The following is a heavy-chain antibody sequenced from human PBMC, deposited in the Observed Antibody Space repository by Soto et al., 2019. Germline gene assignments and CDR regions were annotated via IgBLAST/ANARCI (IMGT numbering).Heavy chain of an antibody. V-gene: IGHV3-23*01. CDR3: AKDHRSSGWSDYFYD. CDR2: ISGSGGST. D-gene: IGHD6-13*01. CDR1: GFTFSSYA. J-gene: IGHJ4*02. Sequence: EVQLLESGGGLVQPGGSLRLSCAASGFTFSSYAMSWVRQAPGKGLEWVSAISGSGGSTYYADCVKGRFTISRDNSKNTLYLQMTGLRAQDTSVYYCAKDHRSSGWSDYFYDLGQGTPGTVSS.